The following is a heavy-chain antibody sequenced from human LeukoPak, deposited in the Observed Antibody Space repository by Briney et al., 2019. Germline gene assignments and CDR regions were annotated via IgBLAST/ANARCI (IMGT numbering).Heavy chain of an antibody. V-gene: IGHV3-7*01. CDR3: ARDTAAGLYYFDY. CDR1: GFTFSHYW. J-gene: IGHJ4*02. CDR2: VKGDGSDK. Sequence: GGSLRLSCAASGFTFSHYWMTWVRQAPGKGLERVANVKGDGSDKYYVDSVKGRFTISRDNAKNSLYLQMNSLRAEDTAVYYCARDTAAGLYYFDYRGQGTLVTVSP. D-gene: IGHD6-13*01.